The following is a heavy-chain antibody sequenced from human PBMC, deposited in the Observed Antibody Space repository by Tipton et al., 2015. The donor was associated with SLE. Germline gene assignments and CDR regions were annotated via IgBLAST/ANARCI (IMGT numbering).Heavy chain of an antibody. CDR1: GFTFSSNW. D-gene: IGHD6-6*01. CDR2: IKEDGSDK. CDR3: AKDKELYSSSYYFDY. V-gene: IGHV3-7*01. Sequence: SLRLSCVASGFTFSSNWMSWVRQTPGKGLEWVANIKEDGSDKYYVDSVKGRFTISRDNAKNSLYLQMNSLSAEDTAVYYCAKDKELYSSSYYFDYWGQGTLVTVSS. J-gene: IGHJ4*02.